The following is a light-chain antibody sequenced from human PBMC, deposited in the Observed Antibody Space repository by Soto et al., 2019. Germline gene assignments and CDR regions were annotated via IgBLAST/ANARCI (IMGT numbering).Light chain of an antibody. CDR2: TAS. CDR1: QDIRKY. J-gene: IGKJ3*01. V-gene: IGKV1-33*01. Sequence: DIQMTQSPSSLSASVGDRVTITCQASQDIRKYLNWYQQKSGSPPKLLIYTASDLQTGVPSRFSGSGSGLNFTFTISSLQPEDIGTYYCQQYDNLPFTFGPGTKVDIK. CDR3: QQYDNLPFT.